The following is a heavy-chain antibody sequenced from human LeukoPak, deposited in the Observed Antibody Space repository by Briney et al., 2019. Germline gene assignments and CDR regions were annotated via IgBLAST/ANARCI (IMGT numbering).Heavy chain of an antibody. V-gene: IGHV4-39*07. CDR3: ARVTWNGYGDY. D-gene: IGHD5-12*01. J-gene: IGHJ4*02. Sequence: SETLSLTCTVSGGSISSSSYYWGWIRQPPGKGLEWIGSIYYSGSTYYNPSLKSRVTISVDTSKNQFSLKLSSVTAADTAVYYCARVTWNGYGDYWGQGTLVTVSS. CDR2: IYYSGST. CDR1: GGSISSSSYY.